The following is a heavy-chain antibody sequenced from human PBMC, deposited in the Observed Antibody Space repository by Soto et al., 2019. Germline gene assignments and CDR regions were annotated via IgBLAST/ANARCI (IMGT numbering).Heavy chain of an antibody. J-gene: IGHJ4*02. V-gene: IGHV3-53*02. D-gene: IGHD4-4*01. Sequence: EVQLVETGGGLIQPGGSLRLCCAASGFTVSSNYMSWVRQAPGKGLEWVSVIYSGGSTYYADSVKGRFTISRDNSKNTLYLQMNSLRAEDTAVYYCARVLPSNWYLDYWGQGTLVTVSS. CDR1: GFTVSSNY. CDR2: IYSGGST. CDR3: ARVLPSNWYLDY.